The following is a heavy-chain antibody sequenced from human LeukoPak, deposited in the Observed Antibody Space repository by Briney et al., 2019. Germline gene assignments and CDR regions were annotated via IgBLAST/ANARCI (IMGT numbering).Heavy chain of an antibody. CDR2: IYYSGST. Sequence: SETLSLTCTVSGGSISSYYWSWIRQPPGKGLEWIGYIYYSGSTNYNPSLKSRVTISVDTSKNQFSLKLSSVTAADTAVYYCARGLGVVPAAMRYYYYGMDVWGQGTTVTVSS. CDR3: ARGLGVVPAAMRYYYYGMDV. CDR1: GGSISSYY. D-gene: IGHD2-2*01. J-gene: IGHJ6*02. V-gene: IGHV4-59*01.